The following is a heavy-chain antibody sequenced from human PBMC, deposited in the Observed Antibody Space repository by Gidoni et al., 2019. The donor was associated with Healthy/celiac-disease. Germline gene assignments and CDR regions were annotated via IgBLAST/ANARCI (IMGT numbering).Heavy chain of an antibody. CDR2: INAGNGNT. V-gene: IGHV1-3*01. CDR1: GYTFTSYA. D-gene: IGHD2-8*01. J-gene: IGHJ1*01. CDR3: ASGDGYCTNGVCYGEYFQH. Sequence: QVQLVQSGAEVKKPGASVKVSCKASGYTFTSYAMHWVRQAPGQRLEWMGWINAGNGNTKYSQKFQGRVTITRDTSASTAYMELSSLRSEDTAVYYCASGDGYCTNGVCYGEYFQHWGQGTLVTVSS.